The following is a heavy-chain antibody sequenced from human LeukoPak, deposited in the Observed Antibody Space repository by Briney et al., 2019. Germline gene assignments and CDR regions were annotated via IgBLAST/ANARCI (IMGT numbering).Heavy chain of an antibody. V-gene: IGHV4-34*01. Sequence: SETLSLTCAVYGGSFSGYYWSWIRQPPGKGLEGIGEISHSGSTNYNPALKRRVTISVDTSKNPFSLKLSSVTAADTAVSYCARGGYSYGSKGRAFDIWGQGTMVTVSS. D-gene: IGHD5-18*01. CDR3: ARGGYSYGSKGRAFDI. CDR1: GGSFSGYY. CDR2: ISHSGST. J-gene: IGHJ3*02.